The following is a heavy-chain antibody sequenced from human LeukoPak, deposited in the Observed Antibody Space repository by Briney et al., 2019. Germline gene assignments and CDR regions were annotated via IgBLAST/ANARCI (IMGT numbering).Heavy chain of an antibody. CDR2: IYSGGST. Sequence: GGSLRLSCATSGFTVSSNYMSWVRQAPGKGLEWVSVIYSGGSTYYADSMKGRFTISRDNSKNTLYLQMNSLRAEDTAVYYCASHGRGRDGYTDDAFDIWGQGTMVTVSS. CDR1: GFTVSSNY. D-gene: IGHD5-24*01. V-gene: IGHV3-66*04. CDR3: ASHGRGRDGYTDDAFDI. J-gene: IGHJ3*02.